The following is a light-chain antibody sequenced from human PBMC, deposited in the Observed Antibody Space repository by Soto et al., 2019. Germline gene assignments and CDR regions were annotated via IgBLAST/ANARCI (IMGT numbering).Light chain of an antibody. J-gene: IGKJ1*01. CDR3: QHYGRSPWT. V-gene: IGKV3-20*01. CDR2: DAS. Sequence: EHVSPPPPGTLSLSLGESTTPSCRASQSVDSTSLARYLQKTGQAPRLLIYDASSRVTGIPDRFSGSGSGTDFTLTISRLEPEDFAVYYCQHYGRSPWTFGQGTKVEIK. CDR1: QSVDSTS.